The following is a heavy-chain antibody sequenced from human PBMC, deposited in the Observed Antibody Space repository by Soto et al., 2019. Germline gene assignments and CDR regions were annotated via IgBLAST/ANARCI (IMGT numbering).Heavy chain of an antibody. CDR1: GGTFSSYA. Sequence: GASVKVSCKASGGTFSSYAISWVRQAPGQGLEWMGGIIPIFGTANYAQKFQGRVTITADESTNTAYMELRSLRSDDTAVYYCALGGDGSNSGADYWSQGTPVTVSS. CDR3: ALGGDGSNSGADY. J-gene: IGHJ4*02. CDR2: IIPIFGTA. D-gene: IGHD2-21*01. V-gene: IGHV1-69*13.